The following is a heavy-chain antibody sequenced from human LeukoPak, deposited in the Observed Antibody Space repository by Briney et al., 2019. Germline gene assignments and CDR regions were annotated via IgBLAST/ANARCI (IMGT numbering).Heavy chain of an antibody. V-gene: IGHV1-18*01. CDR3: ARVDYDFWSGYYNYYYYYYMDV. Sequence: APVKVSCKASGYTFTSYGISWVRQAPGQGLEWMGWISAYNGNTNYAQKLQGRVTMTTDTSTSTAYMELRSLRSDDTAVYYCARVDYDFWSGYYNYYYYYYMDVWGKGTTVTVSS. CDR1: GYTFTSYG. CDR2: ISAYNGNT. D-gene: IGHD3-3*01. J-gene: IGHJ6*03.